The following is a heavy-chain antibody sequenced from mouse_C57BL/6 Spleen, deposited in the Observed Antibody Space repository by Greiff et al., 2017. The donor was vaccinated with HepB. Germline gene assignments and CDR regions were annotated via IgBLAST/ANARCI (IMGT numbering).Heavy chain of an antibody. D-gene: IGHD2-2*01. Sequence: VQLQESGAELVRPGTSVKMSCKASGYTFTNYWIGWAKQRPGHGLEWIGDIYPGGGYTNYNEKFKGKATLTADKSSSTAYMQFSSLTSEDSAIYYCARLTGYVWYFDVWGTGTTVTVSS. CDR1: GYTFTNYW. J-gene: IGHJ1*03. CDR2: IYPGGGYT. CDR3: ARLTGYVWYFDV. V-gene: IGHV1-63*01.